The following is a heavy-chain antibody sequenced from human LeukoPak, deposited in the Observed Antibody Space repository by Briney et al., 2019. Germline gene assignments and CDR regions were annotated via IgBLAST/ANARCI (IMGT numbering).Heavy chain of an antibody. V-gene: IGHV1-2*02. CDR1: GGTFSSYA. Sequence: GASVKVSCKASGGTFSSYAISWVRQAPGQGLEWMGWINPNSGGTNYAQKFQGRVTMTRDTSISTAYMELSKLRSDDTAVYYCARDITILAFDIWGQGTMVTVSS. J-gene: IGHJ3*02. CDR2: INPNSGGT. D-gene: IGHD3-10*01. CDR3: ARDITILAFDI.